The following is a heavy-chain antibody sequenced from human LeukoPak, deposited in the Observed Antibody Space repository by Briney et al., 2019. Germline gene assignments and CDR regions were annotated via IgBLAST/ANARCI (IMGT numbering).Heavy chain of an antibody. D-gene: IGHD4-17*01. CDR3: ARGTVTTSMKAFDI. J-gene: IGHJ3*02. CDR1: VGSISSDY. CDR2: MYYSGRA. Sequence: PSETLSLTCTVSVGSISSDYSRSIREPPGKGLEWIAYMYYSGRANYNPSLKGRVTISIATSKSQFSLTLSSVTAADTAVYYCARGTVTTSMKAFDIWGQGTMVTVSS. V-gene: IGHV4-59*08.